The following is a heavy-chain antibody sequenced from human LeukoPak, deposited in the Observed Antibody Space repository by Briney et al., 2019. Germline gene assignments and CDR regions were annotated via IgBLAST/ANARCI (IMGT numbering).Heavy chain of an antibody. CDR1: GYTFTSYG. CDR2: ISAYNGNT. CDR3: AKEGNYYDSSGYYYVEYFQH. J-gene: IGHJ1*01. D-gene: IGHD3-22*01. V-gene: IGHV1-18*01. Sequence: ASVKVSCKASGYTFTSYGISWVRQAPGQGLEWMGWISAYNGNTNYAQKLQGRVTMTTDTSTSTAYMELRSLRSDDTAVYYCAKEGNYYDSSGYYYVEYFQHWGQGTLVTVSS.